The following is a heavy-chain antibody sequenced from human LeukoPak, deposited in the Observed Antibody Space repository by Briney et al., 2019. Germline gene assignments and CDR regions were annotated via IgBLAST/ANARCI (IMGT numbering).Heavy chain of an antibody. Sequence: SETLSLTCAVYGGSFSGYYWSWIRQPPGKGLEWIGEINHSGSTNYNPSLKSRVTISVDTSKNQFSLKLSSVTAADTAVYYCARRGGSSGWYNWFDPWGQGTLVTVSS. V-gene: IGHV4-34*01. D-gene: IGHD6-19*01. J-gene: IGHJ5*02. CDR3: ARRGGSSGWYNWFDP. CDR1: GGSFSGYY. CDR2: INHSGST.